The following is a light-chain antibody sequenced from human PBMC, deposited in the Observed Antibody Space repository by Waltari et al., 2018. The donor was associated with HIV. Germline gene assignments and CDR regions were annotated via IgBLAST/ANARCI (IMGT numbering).Light chain of an antibody. J-gene: IGLJ2*01. CDR3: SSYTTSSTFVV. CDR1: SSDVGYYNR. CDR2: EVS. Sequence: QSALTQPPSVSGSPGQLVTISCTGTSSDVGYYNRVSWYQQPPGTAPKLMIYEVSSRPSGVPDRFSGSKSGNTASLTISGLQAEDEGDYYCSSYTTSSTFVVFGGGTKLTVL. V-gene: IGLV2-18*02.